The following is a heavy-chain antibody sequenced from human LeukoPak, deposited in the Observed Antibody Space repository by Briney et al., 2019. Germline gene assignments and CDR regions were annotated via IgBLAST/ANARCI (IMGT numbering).Heavy chain of an antibody. CDR1: GGSISSGSYY. J-gene: IGHJ4*02. CDR3: ARVLPDRGWWLRKNLRLDY. CDR2: IYTSGST. D-gene: IGHD5-12*01. Sequence: SETLSLTCTVSGGSISSGSYYWSWIRQPAGKGLEWIGRIYTSGSTNYNPSLKSRVTISVDTSKNQFSLKLSSVTAADTAVYYCARVLPDRGWWLRKNLRLDYWGQGTLVTVSS. V-gene: IGHV4-61*02.